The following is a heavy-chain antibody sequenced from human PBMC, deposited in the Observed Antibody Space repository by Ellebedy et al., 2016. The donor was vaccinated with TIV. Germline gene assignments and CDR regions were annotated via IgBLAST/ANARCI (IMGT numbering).Heavy chain of an antibody. CDR3: AGDSRGITAGTSLHY. V-gene: IGHV3-53*01. D-gene: IGHD6-13*01. Sequence: GGSLRLSCAVSGFTVSSNYMSWVRQAPGKGLEWVAIIYRTGTTFYPDSAKGRFTISRDNSKNTLYLQMNSLRVEDTAMYYCAGDSRGITAGTSLHYWGQGTLVTVSS. CDR1: GFTVSSNY. J-gene: IGHJ4*02. CDR2: IYRTGTT.